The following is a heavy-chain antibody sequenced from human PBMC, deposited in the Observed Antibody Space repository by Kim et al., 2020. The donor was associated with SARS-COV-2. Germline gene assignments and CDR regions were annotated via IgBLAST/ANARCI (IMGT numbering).Heavy chain of an antibody. CDR1: GGSISSGGYY. CDR3: ARDRLTMVRGVIITVLGMDV. J-gene: IGHJ6*02. D-gene: IGHD3-10*01. V-gene: IGHV4-31*03. Sequence: SETLSLTCTVSGGSISSGGYYWSWIRQHPGKGLEWIGYIYYSGSTYYNPSLKSRVTISVDTSKNQFSLKLSSVTAAYTAVYYCARDRLTMVRGVIITVLGMDVWGQGTTVTVSS. CDR2: IYYSGST.